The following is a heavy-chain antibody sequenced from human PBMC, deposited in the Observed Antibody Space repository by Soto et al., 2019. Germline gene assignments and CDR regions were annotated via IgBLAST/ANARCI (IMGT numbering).Heavy chain of an antibody. Sequence: SVQVSCTASGGTFSSSAISWVRQSPGHGLEWMGGIIPIFGTANYAQKFQGRVTITSDESTGTAYMELSSLRSEDTPVYYCATPYYPSDYVGGRFDYWGQGTLVTVSS. CDR1: GGTFSSSA. D-gene: IGHD3-16*01. CDR2: IIPIFGTA. V-gene: IGHV1-69*13. J-gene: IGHJ4*02. CDR3: ATPYYPSDYVGGRFDY.